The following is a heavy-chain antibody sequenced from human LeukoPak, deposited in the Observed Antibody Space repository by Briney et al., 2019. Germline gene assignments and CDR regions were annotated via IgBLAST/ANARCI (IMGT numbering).Heavy chain of an antibody. CDR1: GFTFGDYA. D-gene: IGHD6-13*01. V-gene: IGHV3-49*04. CDR3: TSSSWPPPP. J-gene: IGHJ5*02. Sequence: GGSLRLSCTASGFTFGDYAMSWVRQAPGKGLEWVGFIRSKAYGGTTEYAASVKGRFTISRDDSKSIAYLQMNSLKTEDTAVYYCTSSSWPPPPLGQGTLVTVSS. CDR2: IRSKAYGGTT.